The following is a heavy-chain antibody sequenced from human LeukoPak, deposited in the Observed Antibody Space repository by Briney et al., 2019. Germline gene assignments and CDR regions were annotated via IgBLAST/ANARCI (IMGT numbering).Heavy chain of an antibody. CDR3: ARERIDGYNSLDY. Sequence: GSLRLSCAASGFPFSTYNMNWVRQAPGKGLEWVSYISSSGSTTYYVDSVKGRFTISRDNAKNSLYLQMSSLRAEDTAVYYCARERIDGYNSLDYWGQGTLVTVSS. CDR1: GFPFSTYN. V-gene: IGHV3-48*01. J-gene: IGHJ4*02. D-gene: IGHD5-24*01. CDR2: ISSSGSTT.